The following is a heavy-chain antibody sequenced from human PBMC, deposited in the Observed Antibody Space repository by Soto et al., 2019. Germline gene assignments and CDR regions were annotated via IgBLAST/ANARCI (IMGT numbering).Heavy chain of an antibody. V-gene: IGHV3-74*03. CDR3: ARGWFGPDV. Sequence: EVQLVESGGGLVQPGGSLRLSCAASEFTFSGRSLHWVRQAPGKGLVWGSGIDKVGTDSTYADSVKGRFTSSRDNAKTTVYLKMSRLRVEDTAVYYCARGWFGPDVWGKGATVSVSS. D-gene: IGHD3-10*01. J-gene: IGHJ6*03. CDR2: IDKVGTDS. CDR1: EFTFSGRS.